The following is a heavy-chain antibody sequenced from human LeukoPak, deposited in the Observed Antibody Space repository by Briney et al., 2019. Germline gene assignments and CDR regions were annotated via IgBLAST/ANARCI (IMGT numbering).Heavy chain of an antibody. J-gene: IGHJ4*02. V-gene: IGHV3-74*01. CDR3: ARETLLTGKDY. Sequence: GGSLRRSCAASGFTFSSYWMHWVRQAPGKGLVWVSRINSDGSSTSYADSVKGRFTISRDNAKNTLYLQMNSLRAEDTAVYYCARETLLTGKDYWGQGTLVTVSS. D-gene: IGHD3-9*01. CDR1: GFTFSSYW. CDR2: INSDGSST.